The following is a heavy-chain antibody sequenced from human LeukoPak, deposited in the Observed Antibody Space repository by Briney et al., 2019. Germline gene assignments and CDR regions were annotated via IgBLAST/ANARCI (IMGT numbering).Heavy chain of an antibody. CDR2: IYSGGDT. V-gene: IGHV3-66*01. CDR3: ARGAKGYCSSTSCPRDYYYYMDV. Sequence: SGGSLRLSCAASGFAFSDSFMNWVRQAPGKGLEWVSVIYSGGDTHYAESVKDRFIISRDNSNNMVYLQMDSLRAEDTAVYYCARGAKGYCSSTSCPRDYYYYMDVWGKGTTVTVSS. J-gene: IGHJ6*03. CDR1: GFAFSDSF. D-gene: IGHD2-2*01.